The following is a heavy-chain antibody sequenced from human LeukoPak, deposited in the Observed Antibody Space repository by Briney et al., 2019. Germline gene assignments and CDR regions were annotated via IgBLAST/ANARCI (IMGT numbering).Heavy chain of an antibody. D-gene: IGHD2-15*01. Sequence: ASVKVSCKASGYTFTGYYMHWVRQAPGQGLEWVGWINPNSGGTNYAQKFQGRVTMTRDTSISTAYMELSRLRSDDTAVYYCARVRYCSGGSCYFYGYWGQGTLVTVSS. CDR2: INPNSGGT. CDR1: GYTFTGYY. CDR3: ARVRYCSGGSCYFYGY. J-gene: IGHJ4*02. V-gene: IGHV1-2*02.